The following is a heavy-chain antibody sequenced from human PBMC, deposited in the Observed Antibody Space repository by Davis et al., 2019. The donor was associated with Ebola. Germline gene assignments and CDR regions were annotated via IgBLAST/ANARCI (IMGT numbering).Heavy chain of an antibody. CDR2: FRSKIEGDAT. D-gene: IGHD2/OR15-2a*01. CDR1: GFTFSNAW. Sequence: GESLKISCAASGFTFSNAWMNWVRQAPGKGLEWVGRFRSKIEGDATSYGAAVEGRFTISRDDSKKTAYLQMNSLKTEDTAVYYCTRGAPYFMDVWGQGTTVTVSS. J-gene: IGHJ6*02. V-gene: IGHV3-73*01. CDR3: TRGAPYFMDV.